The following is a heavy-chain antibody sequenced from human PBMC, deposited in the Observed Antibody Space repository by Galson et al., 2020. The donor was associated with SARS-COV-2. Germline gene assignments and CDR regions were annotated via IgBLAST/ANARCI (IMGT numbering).Heavy chain of an antibody. CDR2: IKPNSGGT. V-gene: IGHV1-2*02. CDR3: ARSDQYYYYMDV. CDR1: GHFFTGYY. Sequence: ASVPVSCTTPGHFFTGYYIHWARPAPGQGLDWMGWIKPNSGGTNYAQTVQGRVTLTTDTSIRTAYMELSRLTSDDTAIYYCARSDQYYYYMDVWGKGTTVTVSS. J-gene: IGHJ6*03.